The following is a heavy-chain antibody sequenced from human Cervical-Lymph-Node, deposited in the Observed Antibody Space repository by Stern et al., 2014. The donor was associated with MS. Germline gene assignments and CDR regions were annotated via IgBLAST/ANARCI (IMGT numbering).Heavy chain of an antibody. V-gene: IGHV3-30-3*01. CDR1: GFTFSSFA. CDR2: ISHAGTNK. D-gene: IGHD3-10*01. CDR3: ARDPSRFGDNGYLDF. J-gene: IGHJ4*02. Sequence: VQLVQSGGGLVQPGKSLRLSCAASGFTFSSFAMHWVRQAPGQGLQWLAVISHAGTNKYYAASVKGRFTISRDKSNNAVYLQISSLRLDDTAVYFCARDPSRFGDNGYLDFWGQGTLVTVSS.